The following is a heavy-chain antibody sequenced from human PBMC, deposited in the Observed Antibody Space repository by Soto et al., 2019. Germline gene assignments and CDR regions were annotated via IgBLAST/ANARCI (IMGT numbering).Heavy chain of an antibody. D-gene: IGHD3-3*01. CDR1: GFTFDSYA. Sequence: VQLLESGGGLVQPGGSLRLSCATDGFTFDSYAMHWVRQAPGKGLEWVSSLSGSGYQTYYADSVKGRLTISRDRSKNTVYLQMNSLRAEDTAVYFCAKDRLTVFGVVVTFEDWGRGTLVTVAS. V-gene: IGHV3-23*01. CDR3: AKDRLTVFGVVVTFED. CDR2: LSGSGYQT. J-gene: IGHJ4*02.